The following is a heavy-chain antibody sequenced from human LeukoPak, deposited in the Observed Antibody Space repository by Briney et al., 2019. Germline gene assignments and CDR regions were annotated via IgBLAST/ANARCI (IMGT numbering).Heavy chain of an antibody. CDR3: ARGIVGPTMAFDY. V-gene: IGHV4-31*03. CDR1: GGSISSGGYF. CDR2: IYYSGST. Sequence: SETLSLTCSVSGGSISSGGYFWTWIRQHPGKGLEWFGHIYYSGSTYYNPSLKSRLAISLDTSKNQFSLKLSSVTAADTAVYYCARGIVGPTMAFDYWGQGTLVTVSS. D-gene: IGHD5-18*01. J-gene: IGHJ4*02.